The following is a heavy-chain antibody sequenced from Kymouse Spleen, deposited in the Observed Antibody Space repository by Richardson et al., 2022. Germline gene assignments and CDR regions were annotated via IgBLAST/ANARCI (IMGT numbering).Heavy chain of an antibody. V-gene: IGHV3-74*01. J-gene: IGHJ5*02. D-gene: IGHD1-7*01. CDR1: GFTFSSYW. Sequence: EVQLVESGGGLVQPGGSLRLSCAASGFTFSSYWMHWVRQAPGKGLVWVSRINSDGSSTSYADSVKGRFTISRDNAKNTLYLQMNSLRAEDTAVYYCAREAGYNWNYGPNWFDPWGQGTLVTVSS. CDR2: INSDGSST. CDR3: AREAGYNWNYGPNWFDP.